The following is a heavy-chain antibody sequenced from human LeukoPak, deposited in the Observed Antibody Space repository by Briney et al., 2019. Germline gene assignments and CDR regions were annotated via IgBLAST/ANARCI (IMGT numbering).Heavy chain of an antibody. V-gene: IGHV4-39*01. CDR2: IYNSGST. Sequence: PSETLSLTCTVSGGSISSRSYCWGWIRQTPGKGLEWIGSIYNSGSTYYNPSLKSRVTISVDTSKNQFSLKLSSVTAADTAVYYCACMTTISVWGQGTLVTVSS. CDR3: ACMTTISV. J-gene: IGHJ4*02. CDR1: GGSISSRSYC. D-gene: IGHD5-24*01.